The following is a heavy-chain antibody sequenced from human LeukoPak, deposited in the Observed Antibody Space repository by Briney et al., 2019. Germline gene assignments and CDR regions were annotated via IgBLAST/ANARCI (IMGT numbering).Heavy chain of an antibody. CDR1: GYTLTELS. V-gene: IGHV1-24*01. CDR3: ATDGRWSAAGDQLDY. Sequence: GASVKVPCKVSGYTLTELSMNWVRQAPGKGLEWMGGFDPEDGETIYAQKFQGRVTMTEDTSTDTAYMELSSLRSEDTAVYYCATDGRWSAAGDQLDYWGQGTLVTVSS. CDR2: FDPEDGET. D-gene: IGHD6-13*01. J-gene: IGHJ4*02.